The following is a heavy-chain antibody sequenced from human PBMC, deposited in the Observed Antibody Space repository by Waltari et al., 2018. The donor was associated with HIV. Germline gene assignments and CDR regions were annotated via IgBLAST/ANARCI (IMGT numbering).Heavy chain of an antibody. CDR1: GGSFSGYY. CDR3: ALLNYYGMDV. D-gene: IGHD3-9*01. Sequence: QVQLQQWGAGLLKPSETLSLTCAVYGGSFSGYYWSWIRQPPGKGLEWIGEINHSGSTNYNPSLMSRVTISVDTSKNQFSLKLSSVTAADTAVYYCALLNYYGMDVWGQGTTVTVSS. J-gene: IGHJ6*02. V-gene: IGHV4-34*01. CDR2: INHSGST.